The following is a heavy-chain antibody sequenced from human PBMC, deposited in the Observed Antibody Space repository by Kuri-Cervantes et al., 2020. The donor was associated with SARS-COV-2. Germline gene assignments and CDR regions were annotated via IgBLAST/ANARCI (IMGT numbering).Heavy chain of an antibody. J-gene: IGHJ3*02. D-gene: IGHD3-3*01. CDR2: ISAYNGNT. V-gene: IGHV1-18*04. Sequence: ASVKVSCKASGYTFTSYGISWVRQAPGQGLEWMGWISAYNGNTNYAQKLQGRVTMTTDTSTSTAYMELRSLRSDDTAVYYCARDVRPNDFWSGYYTGGAPLGFDIWGQGIMVTVSS. CDR3: ARDVRPNDFWSGYYTGGAPLGFDI. CDR1: GYTFTSYG.